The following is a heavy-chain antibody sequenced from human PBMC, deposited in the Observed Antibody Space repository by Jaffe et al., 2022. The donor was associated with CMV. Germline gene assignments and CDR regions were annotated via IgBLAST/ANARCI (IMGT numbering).Heavy chain of an antibody. CDR3: AREPTVRRTTGTYLMAFDI. CDR2: ISSSSSTI. Sequence: EVQLVESGGGLVQPGGSLRLSCAASGFTFSSYSMNWVRQAPGKGLEWVSYISSSSSTIYYADSVKGRFTISRDNAKNSLYLQMNSLRDEDTAVYYCAREPTVRRTTGTYLMAFDIWGQGTMVTVSS. V-gene: IGHV3-48*02. D-gene: IGHD1-1*01. J-gene: IGHJ3*02. CDR1: GFTFSSYS.